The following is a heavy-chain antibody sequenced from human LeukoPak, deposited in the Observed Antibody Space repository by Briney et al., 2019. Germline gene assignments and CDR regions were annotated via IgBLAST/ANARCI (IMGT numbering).Heavy chain of an antibody. CDR1: GFTLRSYS. V-gene: IGHV3-21*01. D-gene: IGHD1-14*01. J-gene: IGHJ3*02. CDR3: AREAEEAFDI. Sequence: GGSLRLSCAASGFTLRSYSMNWVRQAPGKGLEWVSSISDSDNSMYYANSVKGRFTISRDDTKNSLYLQMNSLRAEDTAVYYCAREAEEAFDIWGQGTMVTVSS. CDR2: ISDSDNSM.